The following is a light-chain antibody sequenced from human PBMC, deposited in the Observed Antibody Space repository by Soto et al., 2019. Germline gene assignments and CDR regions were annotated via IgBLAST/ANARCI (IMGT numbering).Light chain of an antibody. V-gene: IGKV1-27*01. CDR2: VAS. CDR3: QKYDSAPWT. J-gene: IGKJ1*01. Sequence: DVQMTQSPSSLSASVGDRVTITCRASQGISKYLAWYQQKPGKVPRLLIYVASTLQSGVPSRFSGSGSGRDFILTISSLQPEDVATYYCQKYDSAPWTFGQGTKVEIK. CDR1: QGISKY.